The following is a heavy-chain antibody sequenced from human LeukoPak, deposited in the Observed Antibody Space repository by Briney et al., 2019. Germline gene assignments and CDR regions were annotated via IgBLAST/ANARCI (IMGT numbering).Heavy chain of an antibody. CDR1: GGSISSYY. D-gene: IGHD1-1*01. V-gene: IGHV4-59*08. CDR2: IYYSGST. Sequence: SETLSLTCAISGGSISSYYWSWIRQPPGKGLEWIGYIYYSGSTNYNPSLKSRVTISVDTSKNQFSLKLSSVTAADTAVYYCAGLERASYFDYWGQGTLVTVSS. CDR3: AGLERASYFDY. J-gene: IGHJ4*02.